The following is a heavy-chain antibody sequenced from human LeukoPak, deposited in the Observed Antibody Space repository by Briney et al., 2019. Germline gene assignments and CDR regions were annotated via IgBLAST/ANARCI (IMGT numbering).Heavy chain of an antibody. D-gene: IGHD3-3*01. V-gene: IGHV3-21*01. CDR2: ISSSSSYI. CDR1: GFTFSSYS. Sequence: GGSLRLSCAASGFTFSSYSMNWVRQAPGKGLEWVSSISSSSSYIYYADSVKGRFTISRDNAKNSLYLQMNSLRAEDTAVYYCARDPHYDFWSGYNQFDPWGQGTLVTVSS. J-gene: IGHJ5*02. CDR3: ARDPHYDFWSGYNQFDP.